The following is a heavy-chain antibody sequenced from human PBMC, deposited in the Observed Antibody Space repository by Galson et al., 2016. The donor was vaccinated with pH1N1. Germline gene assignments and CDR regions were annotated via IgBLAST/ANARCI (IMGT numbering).Heavy chain of an antibody. CDR1: GGTFSSYA. V-gene: IGHV1-69*13. J-gene: IGHJ4*01. Sequence: SVKVSCKAFGGTFSSYAITWVRQAPGQGLEWMGGVIPVFGTTNYAPKFQGRVTITAGESMSTAYMELSSLKSEDTAVYYCARVEGRAAAGTTDWGQGTLVTVSS. D-gene: IGHD6-13*01. CDR2: VIPVFGTT. CDR3: ARVEGRAAAGTTD.